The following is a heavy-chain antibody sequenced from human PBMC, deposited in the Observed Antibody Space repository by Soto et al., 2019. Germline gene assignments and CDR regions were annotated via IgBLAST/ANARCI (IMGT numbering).Heavy chain of an antibody. CDR1: GYDFTTYG. Sequence: QVHLVQSGAEVKKSGASVKVSCKGSGYDFTTYGITWVRQAPGQGLEWMAWISAHNGNTDYAQKLQGRVTVTRDTSTSTAYMELRGLRSDDTAVYYFARGRYGDYWGQGALVTVSS. J-gene: IGHJ4*02. V-gene: IGHV1-18*01. CDR3: ARGRYGDY. D-gene: IGHD1-1*01. CDR2: ISAHNGNT.